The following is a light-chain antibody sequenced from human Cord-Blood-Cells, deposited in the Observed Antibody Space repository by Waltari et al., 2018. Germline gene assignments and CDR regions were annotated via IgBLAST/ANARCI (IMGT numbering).Light chain of an antibody. CDR3: CSCAGSYTWV. Sequence: QSALTQPRSVSGSPGQSVTISCTGTSSDVGGYNYVSWYQQHPGKVPKLMIYDVSKRPSGVPDRFSGSKSGNTASLTISGLQAEDEADYYCCSCAGSYTWVFGGGTKLTVL. V-gene: IGLV2-11*01. CDR2: DVS. J-gene: IGLJ3*02. CDR1: SSDVGGYNY.